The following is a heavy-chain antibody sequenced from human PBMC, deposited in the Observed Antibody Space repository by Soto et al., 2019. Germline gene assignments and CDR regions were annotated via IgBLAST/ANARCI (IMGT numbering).Heavy chain of an antibody. V-gene: IGHV1-69*01. CDR2: IIPMFGTA. D-gene: IGHD2-2*01. CDR3: AHFSVGGPARSGAFDI. Sequence: QVQLVQSGAEVKKPGSSVKVSCKASGGTFSNYAINWVRQAPGQGLEWMGGIIPMFGTANYAQNYQARATITADESTSTAQMELSSLRSEDTAVYFCAHFSVGGPARSGAFDIWGQGTMVTVSS. J-gene: IGHJ3*02. CDR1: GGTFSNYA.